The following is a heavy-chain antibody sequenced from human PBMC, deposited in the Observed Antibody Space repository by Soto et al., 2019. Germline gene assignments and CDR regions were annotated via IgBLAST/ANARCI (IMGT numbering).Heavy chain of an antibody. Sequence: SETLSLTCTVSGGSIKSYYWSWIRQPPGKGLEWIGYILYSGSTNYIPSLKSRVTISLDTSKKQVSLKLSSVTAADTAVYYCATGILVSYYDGMDVWGQGTTVTVSS. J-gene: IGHJ6*02. V-gene: IGHV4-59*01. CDR3: ATGILVSYYDGMDV. CDR1: GGSIKSYY. D-gene: IGHD2-15*01. CDR2: ILYSGST.